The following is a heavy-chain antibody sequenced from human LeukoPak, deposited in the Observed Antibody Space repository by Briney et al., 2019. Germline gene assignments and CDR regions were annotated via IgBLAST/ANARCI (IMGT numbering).Heavy chain of an antibody. CDR3: AKEYSSGRIDY. D-gene: IGHD6-19*01. J-gene: IGHJ4*02. CDR2: IGYDGSTE. Sequence: PGGSLRLSCAASGFTFSSYGMHWVRQAPGKGLEWVAVIGYDGSTEYYADSVKGRFTISRDNSKNTLHLQTNSLRAEDTGVYYCAKEYSSGRIDYWGRGTLVTVSS. CDR1: GFTFSSYG. V-gene: IGHV3-30*18.